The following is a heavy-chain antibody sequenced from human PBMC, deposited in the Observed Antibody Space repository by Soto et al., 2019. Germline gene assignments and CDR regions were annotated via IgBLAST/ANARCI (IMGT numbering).Heavy chain of an antibody. CDR1: GGAISSSKW. CDR2: IYQSGST. Sequence: SETLSLTCAVSGGAISSSKWWSWVRQPPGKGLEWIGEIYQSGSTNYNPSLESRVRMSVDKLRNQFSLKLTSVSAADTAVYYCARASATIAAAAIFDYWGQGTLVTVSS. D-gene: IGHD6-13*01. CDR3: ARASATIAAAAIFDY. J-gene: IGHJ4*02. V-gene: IGHV4-4*02.